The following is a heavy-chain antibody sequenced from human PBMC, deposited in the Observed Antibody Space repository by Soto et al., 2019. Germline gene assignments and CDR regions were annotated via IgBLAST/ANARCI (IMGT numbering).Heavy chain of an antibody. CDR2: IYYTGST. CDR3: ARVSRGWDYFDY. CDR1: GGSITSGGYY. V-gene: IGHV4-31*03. D-gene: IGHD6-19*01. J-gene: IGHJ4*02. Sequence: QVQLQESGPGLVKYSQTLSLTCTVSGGSITSGGYYWSWIRQHPGKGLEWIGNIYYTGSTHYNPSLKSRVIISLDTSNNQFSPRVRSVTAADTAVYFCARVSRGWDYFDYWGQGTLVTVSS.